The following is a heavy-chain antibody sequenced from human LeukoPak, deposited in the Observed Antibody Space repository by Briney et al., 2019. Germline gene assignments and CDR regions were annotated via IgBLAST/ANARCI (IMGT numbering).Heavy chain of an antibody. J-gene: IGHJ4*02. CDR3: MRGGIGYDSDY. CDR1: GGSISSSSYY. Sequence: SETLSLTCTVSGGSISSSSYYWGWIRQPPGKGLEWIGTIYYSGSTYYSPSLKSRVTISVDTSETQFSLKLSSVTAADTAVYYCMRGGIGYDSDYWGQGTLVTVSS. D-gene: IGHD5-12*01. CDR2: IYYSGST. V-gene: IGHV4-39*07.